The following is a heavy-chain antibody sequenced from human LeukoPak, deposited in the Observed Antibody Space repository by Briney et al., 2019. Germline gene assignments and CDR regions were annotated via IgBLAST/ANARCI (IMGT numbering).Heavy chain of an antibody. J-gene: IGHJ4*02. Sequence: GGSLRLSCAASGFTFSSYAMHWVRQAPGKGLEWVAVISYDGSNKYYADSVKGRFTISRDNSKNTLYLQMSSLRAEDTAVYYCARGRQYQLHDYWGQGTLVTVSS. CDR2: ISYDGSNK. V-gene: IGHV3-30-3*01. D-gene: IGHD2-2*01. CDR3: ARGRQYQLHDY. CDR1: GFTFSSYA.